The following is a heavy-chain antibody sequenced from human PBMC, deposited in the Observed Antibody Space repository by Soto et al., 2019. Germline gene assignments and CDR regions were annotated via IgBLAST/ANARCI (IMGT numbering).Heavy chain of an antibody. CDR1: GYTFTSYA. J-gene: IGHJ5*02. CDR3: ARALTRITANWFDP. V-gene: IGHV1-3*05. Sequence: QVQLVQSGAEEKKPGASVKVSCKASGYTFTSYAMHRVRQAPGQRLEWMGWINAGNGNTKYSQKFQGRVTITRDTSASTAYMELSSLRSEDTAVYYCARALTRITANWFDPWGQGTLVTVSS. D-gene: IGHD3-10*01. CDR2: INAGNGNT.